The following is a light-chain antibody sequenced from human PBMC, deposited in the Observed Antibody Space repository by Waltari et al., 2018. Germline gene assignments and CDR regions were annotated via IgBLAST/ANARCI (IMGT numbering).Light chain of an antibody. J-gene: IGKJ1*01. CDR2: DAS. Sequence: EIVLTQSPGTLSLSPGDRAPLSCRASQSVSRTLAWYPQKPGQAPRLLIYDASSRATGIPDRFSGSGSGTDFSLTISRLEPEDFAVYYCQKYGTLPATFGQGTKVEIK. V-gene: IGKV3-20*01. CDR3: QKYGTLPAT. CDR1: QSVSRT.